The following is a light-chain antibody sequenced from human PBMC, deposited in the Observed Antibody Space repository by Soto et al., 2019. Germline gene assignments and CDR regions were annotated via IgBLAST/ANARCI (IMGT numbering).Light chain of an antibody. J-gene: IGKJ1*01. CDR3: QQYGSSRT. CDR2: GAS. CDR1: QSVSSSY. Sequence: EIVLTLSPGTLSLSPGERATLSCRASQSVSSSYLAWYQQKPGQAPRLLVYGASSRATGIPDRFSGSGSGTDFTLTISRLEPEDFAVYYCQQYGSSRTFGQGTKVDIK. V-gene: IGKV3-20*01.